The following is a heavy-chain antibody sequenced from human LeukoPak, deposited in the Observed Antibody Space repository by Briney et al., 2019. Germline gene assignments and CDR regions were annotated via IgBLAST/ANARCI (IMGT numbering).Heavy chain of an antibody. V-gene: IGHV3-30*02. J-gene: IGHJ5*02. Sequence: GGSLRLSCAASGFTFSSYGMHWVRQAPGKVLEWVAFIRYDGSNKYYADSVKGRFTISRDNSKNTLYLQMNSLRAEDTAVYYCAKDPSDSSGYYYLNGFEPWGQGTLVTVST. CDR1: GFTFSSYG. D-gene: IGHD3-22*01. CDR2: IRYDGSNK. CDR3: AKDPSDSSGYYYLNGFEP.